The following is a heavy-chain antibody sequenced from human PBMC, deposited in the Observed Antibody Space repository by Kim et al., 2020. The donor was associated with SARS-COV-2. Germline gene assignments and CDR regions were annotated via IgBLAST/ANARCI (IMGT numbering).Heavy chain of an antibody. D-gene: IGHD6-13*01. CDR1: GFTFSSYN. CDR3: ARDRIAAAGAFDY. J-gene: IGHJ4*02. CDR2: ISSSSSYI. Sequence: GGSLRLSCAASGFTFSSYNINWVRQAPGKGLEWVSSISSSSSYIYYADSVKGRFTISRDNAKNSLYLQMNSLRAEDTAVYYCARDRIAAAGAFDYWGQGTLVTVSS. V-gene: IGHV3-21*01.